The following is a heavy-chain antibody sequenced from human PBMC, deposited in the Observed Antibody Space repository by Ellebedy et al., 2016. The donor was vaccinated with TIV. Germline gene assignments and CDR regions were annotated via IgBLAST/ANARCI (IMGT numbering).Heavy chain of an antibody. D-gene: IGHD6-19*01. V-gene: IGHV3-30*04. CDR1: GFTSSHYP. J-gene: IGHJ4*02. CDR3: PYSSGWYKFDD. CDR2: VSYDENPK. Sequence: PGGSLRLSCAASGFTSSHYPMHWVRQAPGKGRDWVAEVSYDENPKYYTDSVKGRFTISRDNSKNTLNLQMNSLRAEDTAVYYCPYSSGWYKFDDWGQGTLVTVSS.